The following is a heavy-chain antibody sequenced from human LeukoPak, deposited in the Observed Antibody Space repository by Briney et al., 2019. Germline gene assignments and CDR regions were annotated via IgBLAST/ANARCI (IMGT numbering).Heavy chain of an antibody. D-gene: IGHD3-3*01. J-gene: IGHJ4*02. CDR3: ARGFGDWGLDY. Sequence: PGGSLRLSCAASGFTFSSYAMHWVRQAPGKGLEWVAVISYDGSNKYYADSVKGRFTISRDSSKNTLYLQMNSLRAEDTAVYYCARGFGDWGLDYWGQGTLVTVSS. V-gene: IGHV3-30-3*01. CDR2: ISYDGSNK. CDR1: GFTFSSYA.